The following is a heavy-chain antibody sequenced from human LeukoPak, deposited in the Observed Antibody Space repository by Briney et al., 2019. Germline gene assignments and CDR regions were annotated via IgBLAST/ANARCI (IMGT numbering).Heavy chain of an antibody. V-gene: IGHV4-4*09. CDR3: ARGDWRLVLGYHYYFMDV. D-gene: IGHD2-8*02. CDR1: GGSISDYY. CDR2: IYTSGST. Sequence: SETLPLTCTVSGGSISDYYWSWLRQPPGEGLEWIGYIYTSGSTTYNPSLESRVTISVDTSKNQFSLRLSSVTAADTAMYYCARGDWRLVLGYHYYFMDVWGEGTTVTVSS. J-gene: IGHJ6*03.